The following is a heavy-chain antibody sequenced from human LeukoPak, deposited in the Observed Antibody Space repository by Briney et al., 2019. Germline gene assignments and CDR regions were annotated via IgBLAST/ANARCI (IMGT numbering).Heavy chain of an antibody. D-gene: IGHD2-21*02. J-gene: IGHJ3*02. CDR1: GYTFTSYG. CDR2: ISAYNGNT. Sequence: ASVTVSCKASGYTFTSYGISWVRQAPGQGLEWMGWISAYNGNTNYAQKLQGRVTMTTDTSTSTAYMELRSLRSDDTAVYYCARDLAYCGGDCYSRGDDAFDIWGQGTMVTVSS. CDR3: ARDLAYCGGDCYSRGDDAFDI. V-gene: IGHV1-18*01.